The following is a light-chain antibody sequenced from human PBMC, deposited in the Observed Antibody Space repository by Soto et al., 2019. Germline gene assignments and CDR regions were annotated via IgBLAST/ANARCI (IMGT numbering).Light chain of an antibody. CDR2: AAS. CDR1: QSISRN. V-gene: IGKV1-39*01. CDR3: QQSFTTASIT. J-gene: IGKJ5*01. Sequence: DIQMTQYPSSLSASVGDRVTITCRASQSISRNLNWYQHKPGKAPKLLIYAASSLQNGVPSRFRGGGSGTEFTLSINSLQPEDVGTYYCQQSFTTASITFGQGTRLEIK.